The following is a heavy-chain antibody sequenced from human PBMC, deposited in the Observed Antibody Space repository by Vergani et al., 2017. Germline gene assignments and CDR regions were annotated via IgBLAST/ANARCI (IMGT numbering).Heavy chain of an antibody. J-gene: IGHJ5*02. Sequence: QVQLQESGPGLVKPSQTLSLTCTVSGGSITSGSFYWSWIRQPAGKGLEWIGRIHSSGTTNYNPSLKSRVTLSVDTSKNQLSLRMTSVTAADTAVYHCARDSWTSELRGVYWFDTWGQGTLVSVSS. D-gene: IGHD3-10*01. CDR1: GGSITSGSFY. CDR3: ARDSWTSELRGVYWFDT. V-gene: IGHV4-61*02. CDR2: IHSSGTT.